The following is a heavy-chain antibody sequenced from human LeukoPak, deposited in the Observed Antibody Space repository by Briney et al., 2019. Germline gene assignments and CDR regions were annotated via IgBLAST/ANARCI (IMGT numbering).Heavy chain of an antibody. Sequence: ASVKVSCKVSGYTFTGYYMHWVRQAPGQGLEWMGWINPNSGGTNYAQKFQGRVTMTRDTSISTAYMELSRLRSDDTAVYYCARERLAAAGRDVFDYWGQGTLVTVSS. CDR1: GYTFTGYY. V-gene: IGHV1-2*02. D-gene: IGHD6-13*01. CDR2: INPNSGGT. CDR3: ARERLAAAGRDVFDY. J-gene: IGHJ4*02.